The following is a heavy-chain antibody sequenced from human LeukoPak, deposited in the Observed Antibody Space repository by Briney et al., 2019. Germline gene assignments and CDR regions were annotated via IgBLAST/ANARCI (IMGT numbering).Heavy chain of an antibody. V-gene: IGHV1-69*13. D-gene: IGHD1-7*01. Sequence: GASVNVCCKASGGTVTSYAISWGRQSAGHGREWLGGSIPIFGPATYARKFQSRLTITADESTSTAYMQLSSLRSEYTAVYYCAREGGGITGTTEGHYYYGMDVWGQGTTVTVSS. J-gene: IGHJ6*02. CDR1: GGTVTSYA. CDR3: AREGGGITGTTEGHYYYGMDV. CDR2: SIPIFGPA.